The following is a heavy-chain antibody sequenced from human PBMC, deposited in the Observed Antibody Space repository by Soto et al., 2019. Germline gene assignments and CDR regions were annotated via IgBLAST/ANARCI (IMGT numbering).Heavy chain of an antibody. J-gene: IGHJ4*02. CDR1: GYSISSGCF. Sequence: PSESLSVTCAVSGYSISSGCFWGCIRQPPGKGLEWIANMYHDGNTHYNPSLKSRVTMSVDTSKNQFSLKLNSVTAADTAVYYCARESYSGYHSYDYWGQGILVTV. CDR2: MYHDGNT. D-gene: IGHD5-12*01. CDR3: ARESYSGYHSYDY. V-gene: IGHV4-38-2*02.